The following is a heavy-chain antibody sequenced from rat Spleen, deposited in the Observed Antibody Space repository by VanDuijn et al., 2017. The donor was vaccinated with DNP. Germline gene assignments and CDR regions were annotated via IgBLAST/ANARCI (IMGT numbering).Heavy chain of an antibody. Sequence: EVHLVESGGGLVQPGRSLKLSCAASGFTFSDYAMAWVRQAPKRGLEWVATVTYDGRTTYYRDSVKGRFTISRDNAKNTLYLQMDSLRSADTATYYCARTPYSSYRCYFDYWGQGVMVTVSS. D-gene: IGHD1-2*01. J-gene: IGHJ2*01. V-gene: IGHV5-7*01. CDR2: VTYDGRTT. CDR1: GFTFSDYA. CDR3: ARTPYSSYRCYFDY.